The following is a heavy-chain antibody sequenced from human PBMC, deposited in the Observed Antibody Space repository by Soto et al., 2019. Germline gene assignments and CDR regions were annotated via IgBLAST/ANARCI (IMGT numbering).Heavy chain of an antibody. Sequence: PSETLSLTCTVSGGSISSYYWSWIRQPPGKGLEWIGYIYYSGSTNYNPSLKSRVTISVNTSKNQFSLKLTSVTAADTAVYYCARVSSGWWYFDYXGQGTLVTVSS. CDR2: IYYSGST. CDR1: GGSISSYY. D-gene: IGHD6-19*01. V-gene: IGHV4-59*01. CDR3: ARVSSGWWYFDY. J-gene: IGHJ4*02.